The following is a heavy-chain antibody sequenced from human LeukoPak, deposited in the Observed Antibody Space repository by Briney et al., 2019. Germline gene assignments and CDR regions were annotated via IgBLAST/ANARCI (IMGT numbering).Heavy chain of an antibody. CDR3: ARVGSSSWYGDY. V-gene: IGHV1-18*04. CDR2: ISAYNGNT. CDR1: GYTFSDYY. D-gene: IGHD6-13*01. J-gene: IGHJ4*02. Sequence: ASVKVSCKASGYTFSDYYIHWVRQAPGQGLEWMGWISAYNGNTNYAQKLQGRVTMTTDTSTSTAYMELRSLRSDDTAVYYCARVGSSSWYGDYWGQGTLVTVSS.